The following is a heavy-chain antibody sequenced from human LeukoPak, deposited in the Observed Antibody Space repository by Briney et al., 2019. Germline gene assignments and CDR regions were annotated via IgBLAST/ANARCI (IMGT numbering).Heavy chain of an antibody. V-gene: IGHV3-49*03. D-gene: IGHD3-9*01. J-gene: IGHJ4*02. CDR1: GFTFGDYA. Sequence: PGGSLRLSCTASGFTFGDYAMSWFRQAPGKGLEWVTFIRSKAYGGTTEYAASVKGRFTISRDDSKRIAYLQMNSLKTEDTAVYYCTTYFDILTGYPPVDSWGQGTLVTVSS. CDR3: TTYFDILTGYPPVDS. CDR2: IRSKAYGGTT.